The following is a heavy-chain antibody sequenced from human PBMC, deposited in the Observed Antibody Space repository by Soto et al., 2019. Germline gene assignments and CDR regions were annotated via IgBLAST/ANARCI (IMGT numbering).Heavy chain of an antibody. Sequence: EALRLTWTVSEGFSRHCKWSWFRQPPGRRLEWIGYIDSNGGTSYNPSLQSRVTISIDTSTKQIFLKLSSVTAADTAVYYCVRQGLGRLHGLVDVWGQGTTVT. CDR3: VRQGLGRLHGLVDV. CDR1: EGFSRHCK. CDR2: IDSNGGT. J-gene: IGHJ6*02. V-gene: IGHV4-59*08. D-gene: IGHD4-4*01.